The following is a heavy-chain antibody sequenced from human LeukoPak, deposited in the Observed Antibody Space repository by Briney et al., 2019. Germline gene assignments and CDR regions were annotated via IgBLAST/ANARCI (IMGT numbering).Heavy chain of an antibody. CDR1: GGSSSSYY. V-gene: IGHV4-59*01. CDR3: ARWGHSTGWYYFDY. CDR2: IYYSGST. J-gene: IGHJ4*02. D-gene: IGHD6-19*01. Sequence: PSETLSLTCTVSGGSSSSYYWSWIRQPPGKGLEWIGYIYYSGSTNYNPSLKSRVTISVDTSKNQFSLKLSSVTAADTAVYYCARWGHSTGWYYFDYWGQGTLVTVSS.